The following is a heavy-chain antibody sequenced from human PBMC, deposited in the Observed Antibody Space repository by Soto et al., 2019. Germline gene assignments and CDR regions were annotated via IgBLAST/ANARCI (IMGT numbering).Heavy chain of an antibody. J-gene: IGHJ5*02. CDR2: TYKSGST. CDR3: ARDLGGDGYNL. CDR1: GDSISGYY. Sequence: QVQLQESGPGLVKPSETLSLTCTVSGDSISGYYWSWIRQPPGKGLEWIGCTYKSGSTNNDPSLKSRVTISVDTSKNQFSLKLSSVTAADTAIYYCARDLGGDGYNLWGQGTLVTVSS. D-gene: IGHD3-16*01. V-gene: IGHV4-59*01.